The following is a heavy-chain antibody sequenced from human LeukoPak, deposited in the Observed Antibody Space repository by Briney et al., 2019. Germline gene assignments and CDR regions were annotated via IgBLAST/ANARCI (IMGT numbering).Heavy chain of an antibody. D-gene: IGHD4-23*01. CDR2: ISYDGSNK. J-gene: IGHJ6*02. CDR1: GFTFSSYA. V-gene: IGHV3-30*04. Sequence: GRSLRLSCAASGFTFSSYAMHWVRQAPGKGLEWVAVISYDGSNKYYADSVKGRFTISRDNSKNTLYLQMNSLRAEDTAVYYCARDQVRVTVETPFAYYYYGMDVWGQGTTVTVSS. CDR3: ARDQVRVTVETPFAYYYYGMDV.